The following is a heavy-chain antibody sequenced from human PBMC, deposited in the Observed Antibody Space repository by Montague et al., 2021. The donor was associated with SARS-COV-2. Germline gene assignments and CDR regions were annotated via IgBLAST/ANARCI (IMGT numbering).Heavy chain of an antibody. J-gene: IGHJ5*02. CDR3: ARGFDP. CDR1: GGSISGSSYD. Sequence: SETLSLTCTVSGGSISGSSYDWGWIRQPPGKGLVWIGSIYYSGSTYHNPSLRSRVAISVDTSKNQFSLELSSVTAADTAVYYCARGFDPWGQGTLVTVSS. V-gene: IGHV4-39*01. CDR2: IYYSGST.